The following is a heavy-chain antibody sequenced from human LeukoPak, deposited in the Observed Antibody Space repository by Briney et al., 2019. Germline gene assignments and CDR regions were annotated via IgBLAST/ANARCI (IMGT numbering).Heavy chain of an antibody. CDR2: ISAYNGNT. V-gene: IGHV1-18*01. D-gene: IGHD1-26*01. CDR3: ARDFGPGWELYYFDY. CDR1: GYTFTSYG. J-gene: IGHJ4*02. Sequence: ASVTVSCKASGYTFTSYGISWVRQAPGQGPEWMGWISAYNGNTNYAQKLQGRVTMTTDTSTSTAYMELRSLRSDDTAVYYCARDFGPGWELYYFDYWGQGTLVTVSS.